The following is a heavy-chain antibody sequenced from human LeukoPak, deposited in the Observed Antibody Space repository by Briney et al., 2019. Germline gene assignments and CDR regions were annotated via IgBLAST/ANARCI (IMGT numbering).Heavy chain of an antibody. D-gene: IGHD3-10*01. CDR1: GYTFTSYD. J-gene: IGHJ5*02. CDR2: MNPNSGNT. V-gene: IGHV1-8*03. CDR3: ARGVADYYGSGSYYTGSRSRNWFDP. Sequence: GASVKVSCKASGYTFTSYDINWVRQATGQGLEWMGWMNPNSGNTGYAQKFQGRVTITRNTSISTAYMELSSLRSEDTAVYYCARGVADYYGSGSYYTGSRSRNWFDPWGQGTLVTVSS.